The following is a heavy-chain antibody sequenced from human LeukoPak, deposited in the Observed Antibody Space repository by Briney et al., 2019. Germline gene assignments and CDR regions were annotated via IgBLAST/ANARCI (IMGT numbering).Heavy chain of an antibody. Sequence: GGSLRLSCAASGFTFSSYEMNWVRQAPGKGLEWVSYISSSGSSIYYADSVKGRFTISRDNAKNSLYLQMNSLRAEDTAVYYCAREAPGTAAVHYWGQGTLVTVSS. V-gene: IGHV3-48*03. J-gene: IGHJ4*02. CDR3: AREAPGTAAVHY. D-gene: IGHD6-13*01. CDR2: ISSSGSSI. CDR1: GFTFSSYE.